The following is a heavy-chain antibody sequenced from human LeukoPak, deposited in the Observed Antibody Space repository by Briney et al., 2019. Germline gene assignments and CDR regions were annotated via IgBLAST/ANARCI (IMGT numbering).Heavy chain of an antibody. V-gene: IGHV4-38-2*02. D-gene: IGHD6-13*01. CDR1: GYSISSDYY. Sequence: PSETLSLTCTVSGYSISSDYYWGWIRQPPGKGLEWIGSIYHSGSTYYKPSLKSRVTISVDTSKNQFSLNLSSVTAADTAVYYCARNRADSSSWYGNWFDPWGQGTLVTVSS. CDR2: IYHSGST. J-gene: IGHJ5*02. CDR3: ARNRADSSSWYGNWFDP.